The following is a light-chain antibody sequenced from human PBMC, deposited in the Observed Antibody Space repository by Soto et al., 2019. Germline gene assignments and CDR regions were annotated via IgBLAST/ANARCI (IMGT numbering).Light chain of an antibody. CDR1: QIITKNY. Sequence: EIVLTQSPGTLSLSPGERVTLSCRASQIITKNYLAWYQQKAGQAPRLLIFGASNRAAGIPDRFSCSGSGTDFSLTISKLEPEDFAVYYCEQYGSSPYTFGQGTKL. CDR2: GAS. J-gene: IGKJ2*01. CDR3: EQYGSSPYT. V-gene: IGKV3-20*01.